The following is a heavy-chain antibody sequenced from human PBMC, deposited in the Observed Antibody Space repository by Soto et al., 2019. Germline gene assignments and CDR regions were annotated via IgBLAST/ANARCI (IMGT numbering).Heavy chain of an antibody. J-gene: IGHJ4*02. D-gene: IGHD2-15*01. CDR1: GGSISSYY. CDR3: ARRYGGTFDY. Sequence: QVQLQESGPGLVKPSETLSLTCTVSGGSISSYYWSWIRQPPGKGLEWIGYIYYSGCTNYNPSLKSRVTISVDTSKNQFSLKLSSVTAADTAVYYCARRYGGTFDYWGQGTLVTVSS. CDR2: IYYSGCT. V-gene: IGHV4-59*08.